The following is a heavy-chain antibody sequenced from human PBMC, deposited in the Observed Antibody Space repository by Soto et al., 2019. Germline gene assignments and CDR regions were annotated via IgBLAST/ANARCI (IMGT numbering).Heavy chain of an antibody. CDR3: ARRYSYGPFDY. V-gene: IGHV1-69*13. Sequence: ASVKVSCKASGGTFSSYATSWVRQAPGQGLEWMGGIIPIFGTANYAQRFQGRVTITADESTSTAYMELSSLRSEDTAVYYCARRYSYGPFDYWGQGTLVTVSS. CDR2: IIPIFGTA. J-gene: IGHJ4*02. CDR1: GGTFSSYA. D-gene: IGHD5-18*01.